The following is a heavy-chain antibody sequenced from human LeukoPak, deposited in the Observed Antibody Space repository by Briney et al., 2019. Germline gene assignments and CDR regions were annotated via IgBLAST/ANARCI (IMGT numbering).Heavy chain of an antibody. Sequence: PGGSLRLSCAASGFTFSSYAMHGVRQAPGKGLEWVAVISYDGSNKYYADSVKGRFTISRDNSKNTLYLQMNSLRAEDTAVYYCARDMELYWGQGTLVTVSS. CDR1: GFTFSSYA. CDR2: ISYDGSNK. CDR3: ARDMELY. J-gene: IGHJ4*02. V-gene: IGHV3-30-3*01. D-gene: IGHD1-7*01.